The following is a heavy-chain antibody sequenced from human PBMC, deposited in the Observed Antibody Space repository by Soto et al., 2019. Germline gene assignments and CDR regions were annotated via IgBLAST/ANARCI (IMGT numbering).Heavy chain of an antibody. J-gene: IGHJ6*02. CDR1: GFSFNTYP. D-gene: IGHD3-10*01. V-gene: IGHV3-23*01. Sequence: PGGSLRLSCATSGFSFNTYPTTWVRQAPGKRLEWVASISSTAGWTSSCADSVKGRFAIARDFSDNSVYLEMNNLRVDDTAVYFCAKGVLSFHYGMEVWGQGTTVTGS. CDR3: AKGVLSFHYGMEV. CDR2: ISSTAGWTS.